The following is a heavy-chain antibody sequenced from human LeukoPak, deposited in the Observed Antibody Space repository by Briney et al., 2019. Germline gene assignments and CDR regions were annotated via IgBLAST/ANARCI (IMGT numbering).Heavy chain of an antibody. CDR3: ARDSGFLEWLFPPPNWFDP. CDR1: GYTFTGYY. D-gene: IGHD3-3*01. Sequence: GASVKVSCKASGYTFTGYYMHWVRQAPGQGLEWMGWINPNSGGTNYAQKFQGRVTMTRDTSISTAYMELSRLRSDDTAVYYCARDSGFLEWLFPPPNWFDPWGQGTLVTVSS. V-gene: IGHV1-2*02. CDR2: INPNSGGT. J-gene: IGHJ5*02.